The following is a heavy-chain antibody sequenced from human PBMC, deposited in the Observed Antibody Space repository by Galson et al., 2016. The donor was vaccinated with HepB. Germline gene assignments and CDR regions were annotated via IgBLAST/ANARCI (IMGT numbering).Heavy chain of an antibody. Sequence: PALVKPTQTLTLTCTFSGFSLSSSGVGVGWIRQSPGKALEWLALIYWNDDKRYSPSLMSRLTITKDTSKNQVVLTLTNMDPVDTATYYCAHRRTSADYGSGKDHYFGYWGQGTLVTVSS. CDR2: IYWNDDK. D-gene: IGHD3-10*01. J-gene: IGHJ4*02. V-gene: IGHV2-5*01. CDR1: GFSLSSSGVG. CDR3: AHRRTSADYGSGKDHYFGY.